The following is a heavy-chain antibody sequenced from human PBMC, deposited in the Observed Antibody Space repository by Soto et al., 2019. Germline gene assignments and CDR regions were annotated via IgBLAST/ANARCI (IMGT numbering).Heavy chain of an antibody. CDR3: ARVKAVAGHKNWFDP. CDR1: GGSISSGGYS. J-gene: IGHJ5*02. D-gene: IGHD6-19*01. CDR2: IYHSGST. Sequence: SETLSLTCAVSGGSISSGGYSWSWIRQPPGKGLEWIGYIYHSGSTYYNPSLKSRVTISVDRSKNQFSLKLSSVTAADTAVYYCARVKAVAGHKNWFDPWGQGTLVTVSS. V-gene: IGHV4-30-2*01.